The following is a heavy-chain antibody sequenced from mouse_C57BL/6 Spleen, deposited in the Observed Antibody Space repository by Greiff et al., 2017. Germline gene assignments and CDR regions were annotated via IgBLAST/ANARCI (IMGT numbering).Heavy chain of an antibody. CDR2: IRKKANGYTT. Sequence: EVKLVESGGGLVQPGGSLSLSCAASGFTFTDYYMSWVRQPPGKALEWLGFIRKKANGYTTEYSASVKGRFTISRDNSESILYLQMKALRAEDSATYYCARCGYNEGYYDMDYWGQGTSVTVSS. V-gene: IGHV7-3*01. D-gene: IGHD6-1*01. J-gene: IGHJ4*01. CDR1: GFTFTDYY. CDR3: ARCGYNEGYYDMDY.